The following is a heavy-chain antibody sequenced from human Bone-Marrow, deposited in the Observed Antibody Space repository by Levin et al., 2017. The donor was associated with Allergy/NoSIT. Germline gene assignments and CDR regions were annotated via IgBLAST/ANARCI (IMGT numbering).Heavy chain of an antibody. Sequence: GESLKISCKASGYTFTGYYMHWVRQAPGQGLEWMGRINPNSGGTNYAQKFQGRVTMTRDTSISTAYMELSRLRSDDTAVYYCARLYQPNDRSGGVVAATVVTFDIWGQGTMVTVSS. CDR3: ARLYQPNDRSGGVVAATVVTFDI. CDR2: INPNSGGT. CDR1: GYTFTGYY. V-gene: IGHV1-2*06. J-gene: IGHJ3*02. D-gene: IGHD2-15*01.